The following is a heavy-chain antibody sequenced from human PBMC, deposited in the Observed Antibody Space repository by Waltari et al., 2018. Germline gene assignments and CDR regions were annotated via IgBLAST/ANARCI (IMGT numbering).Heavy chain of an antibody. CDR1: GGSFSGYY. CDR2: INHSGST. J-gene: IGHJ1*01. V-gene: IGHV4-34*01. D-gene: IGHD6-13*01. CDR3: ARGRWGSSSWYGGYFQH. Sequence: QVQLQQWGAGLLKPSETLSLTCAVYGGSFSGYYWSWIRQPPGKGLEWIGEINHSGSTNYNPSLKGRVTISVDTSKNQFSLKLSSVTAADTAVYYCARGRWGSSSWYGGYFQHWGQGTLVTVSS.